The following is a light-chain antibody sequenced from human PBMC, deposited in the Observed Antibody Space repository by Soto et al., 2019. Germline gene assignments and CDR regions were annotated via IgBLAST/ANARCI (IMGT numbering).Light chain of an antibody. J-gene: IGKJ5*01. CDR2: DTS. V-gene: IGKV3-11*01. Sequence: EMVLTQSPATLSLSPGERATLSCRASQSVGSNLAWYQQKPGQAPRLLIYDTSNRATGIPARFSGSGSGTDFTLTISSLEPEDFAVYYCQRGDTFGQGTRLEIK. CDR1: QSVGSN. CDR3: QRGDT.